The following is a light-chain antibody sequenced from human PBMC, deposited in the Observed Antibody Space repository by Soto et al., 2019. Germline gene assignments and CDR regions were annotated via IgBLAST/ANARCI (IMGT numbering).Light chain of an antibody. J-gene: IGKJ1*01. CDR3: QQYNNWPPRT. CDR2: GAS. V-gene: IGKV3-15*01. Sequence: EIVLTQSPGTLSLSPGERATLSCRASQSVSSNLAWYQQKPGQAPRLLIYGASTRATGIPARFSGSGSGTEFTLTISSLQSEDFAVYYCQQYNNWPPRTFGQGTKVDIK. CDR1: QSVSSN.